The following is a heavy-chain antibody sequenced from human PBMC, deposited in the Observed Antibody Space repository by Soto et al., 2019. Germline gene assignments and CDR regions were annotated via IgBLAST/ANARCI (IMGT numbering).Heavy chain of an antibody. CDR3: ARSSGYLDY. CDR2: INSDGSRT. Sequence: EVQLVESGGGLVQPGGSLRLSCAASGFTFSSHWMHWVRQAPGEGLVWVSLINSDGSRTDYAGSVKGRFTVSRDNAKNTLYLQMNSLRDEDTAVYYCARSSGYLDYRGQGTLVIVSS. V-gene: IGHV3-74*01. J-gene: IGHJ4*02. CDR1: GFTFSSHW.